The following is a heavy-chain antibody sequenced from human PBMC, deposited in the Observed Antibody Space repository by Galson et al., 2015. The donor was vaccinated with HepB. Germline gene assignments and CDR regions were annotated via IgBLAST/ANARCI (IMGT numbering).Heavy chain of an antibody. CDR1: GFTFSNYW. D-gene: IGHD1-14*01. Sequence: SLRLSCAASGFTFSNYWMHWVRQVPGGGLVWVSHINSDGSITTYADSVKGRFTISRDNAKNTLHLQMNSLRAEDTAVYYCADIGIPKAWGQGTLVTVSS. V-gene: IGHV3-74*03. J-gene: IGHJ4*02. CDR3: ADIGIPKA. CDR2: INSDGSIT.